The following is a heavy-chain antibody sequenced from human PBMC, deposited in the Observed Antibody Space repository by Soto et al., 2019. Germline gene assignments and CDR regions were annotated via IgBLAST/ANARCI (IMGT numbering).Heavy chain of an antibody. V-gene: IGHV2-5*02. CDR1: GFSLSTSGVG. CDR3: AHRQGYYYDSSGYAGDAFDI. D-gene: IGHD3-22*01. Sequence: QITLKESGPTLVKPTQTLALTCTFSGFSLSTSGVGVGWIRQPPGKALEWLALIYWDDDKRYSPSLKSRLTLTKDTSKNQVVLTKTNMDPVDTATYYCAHRQGYYYDSSGYAGDAFDIWGQGTMVTVSS. CDR2: IYWDDDK. J-gene: IGHJ3*02.